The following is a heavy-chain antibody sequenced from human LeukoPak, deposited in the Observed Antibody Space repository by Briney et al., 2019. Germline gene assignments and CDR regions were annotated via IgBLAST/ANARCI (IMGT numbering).Heavy chain of an antibody. Sequence: PGESLKISCKGSGYSFTSYWIGWVRQMPGKGLEWMGISYPGDSDTRYSPSFQGQVTISADKSSSTAYLQLSSLKPSDTAMYYCARAYYDFWSGSLNWFDPWGQGTLVTVSS. J-gene: IGHJ5*02. V-gene: IGHV5-51*01. CDR3: ARAYYDFWSGSLNWFDP. D-gene: IGHD3-3*01. CDR2: SYPGDSDT. CDR1: GYSFTSYW.